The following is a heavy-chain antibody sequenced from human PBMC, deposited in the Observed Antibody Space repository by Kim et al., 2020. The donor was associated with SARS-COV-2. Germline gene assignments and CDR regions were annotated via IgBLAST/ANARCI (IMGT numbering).Heavy chain of an antibody. Sequence: GGSLRLSCAASGLTFSSFWMSWFRRAPGKGLEWVASIKEDASKIYHVDSVKGRFTISRDNAKNSLYLQMTSLRAEDTGVYYCARGHLGINYWGQGTQVTVSS. D-gene: IGHD1-26*01. CDR2: IKEDASKI. CDR3: ARGHLGINY. CDR1: GLTFSSFW. V-gene: IGHV3-7*01. J-gene: IGHJ4*02.